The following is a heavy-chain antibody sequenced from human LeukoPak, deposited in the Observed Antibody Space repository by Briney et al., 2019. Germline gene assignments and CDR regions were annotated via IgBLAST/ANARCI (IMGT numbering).Heavy chain of an antibody. CDR3: ARDSSGYCSGGSCVVRGFSDY. J-gene: IGHJ4*02. Sequence: GGSLRLSCAASGFTFSSYAMHWVRQAPGKGLEWVAVISYDGSNKYYADSVKGRFTISRDNSKNTLYLQMNSLRAEDTAVYYCARDSSGYCSGGSCVVRGFSDYWGQGTLVTVSS. CDR1: GFTFSSYA. CDR2: ISYDGSNK. V-gene: IGHV3-30*04. D-gene: IGHD2-15*01.